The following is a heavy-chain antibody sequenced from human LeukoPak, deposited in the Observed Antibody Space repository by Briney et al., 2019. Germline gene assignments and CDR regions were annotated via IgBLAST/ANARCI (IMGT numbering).Heavy chain of an antibody. CDR3: AADYGDYLSPSD. V-gene: IGHV3-30*04. CDR1: GFNFRDSA. Sequence: GGSLRLSCAASGFNFRDSAMHWVRQPPGKGREGVAVTSYDGTNKYYADSVKGRFTISRDNSKNTLYLQMNSLTLEDTAVYYCAADYGDYLSPSDWGQGTLVTVSS. D-gene: IGHD4-17*01. J-gene: IGHJ4*02. CDR2: TSYDGTNK.